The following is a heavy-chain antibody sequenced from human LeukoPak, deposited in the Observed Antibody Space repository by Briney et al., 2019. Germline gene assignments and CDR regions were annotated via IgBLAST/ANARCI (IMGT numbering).Heavy chain of an antibody. J-gene: IGHJ6*02. Sequence: SETLSLTCAVSGGSISGFYWTWIRQPPGKGLEFIGQIHYSGSTDYNPSLKSRITMSVDTSNNQFFLSLNSVTAADTAVYYCAKFGLYYNMDVWGQGTTVTVSS. D-gene: IGHD3-10*01. V-gene: IGHV4-59*03. CDR1: GGSISGFY. CDR2: IHYSGST. CDR3: AKFGLYYNMDV.